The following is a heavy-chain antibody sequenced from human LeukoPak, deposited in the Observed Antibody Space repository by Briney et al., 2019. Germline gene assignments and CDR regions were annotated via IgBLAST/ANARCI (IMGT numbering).Heavy chain of an antibody. V-gene: IGHV3-48*03. CDR2: ISSSGSTI. J-gene: IGHJ3*02. Sequence: GGSLRLSCAASGFTFSSYEMNWVRQAPGKGLEWVSYISSSGSTIYYADSVKGRFTISRDNAKNSLSLQMNSLSAEDTAVYYCVRELVPQSINSGYDSFHIWGQGTMVTVSS. CDR1: GFTFSSYE. D-gene: IGHD5-12*01. CDR3: VRELVPQSINSGYDSFHI.